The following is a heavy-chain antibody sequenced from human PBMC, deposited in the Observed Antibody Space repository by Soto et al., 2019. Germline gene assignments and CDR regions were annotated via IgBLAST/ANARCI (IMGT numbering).Heavy chain of an antibody. J-gene: IGHJ4*02. D-gene: IGHD2-2*01. V-gene: IGHV1-46*01. Sequence: ASVKVSCKASGYTLPSYYMHWVRQAPRQGLEWMGIINPSGGSTSYAQKFQGRVTMTRDTSTSTVYMELSSLRSEDTAVYFCARDPQEVVVTDFGSGYFDYWGQGTLVTGSS. CDR1: GYTLPSYY. CDR3: ARDPQEVVVTDFGSGYFDY. CDR2: INPSGGST.